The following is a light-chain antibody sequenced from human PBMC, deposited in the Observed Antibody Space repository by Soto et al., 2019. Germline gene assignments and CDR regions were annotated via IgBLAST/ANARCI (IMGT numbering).Light chain of an antibody. CDR1: QSVGSNY. J-gene: IGKJ5*01. CDR2: GAS. Sequence: EIVLTQSPGTLSLSPGKRATLSCRASQSVGSNYLAWYQQKPGQAPRLLIYGASSRATGIPDRFSGSGSGTDFTLIISRLEPEDFAVYYCQQYSTSPITFGQGTRLEIK. CDR3: QQYSTSPIT. V-gene: IGKV3-20*01.